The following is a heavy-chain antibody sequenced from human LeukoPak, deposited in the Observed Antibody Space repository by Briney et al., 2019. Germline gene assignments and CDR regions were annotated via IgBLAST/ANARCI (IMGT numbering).Heavy chain of an antibody. Sequence: ASVKVSCKASGGTFSSYAISWVRQAPGQGLEWMGGIIPIFGTANYAQKFQGRVTITTDESTSTAYMELSSLRSEDTAVYYCARTDCNYYYMDVWGKGTTVTVSS. D-gene: IGHD2-21*01. CDR3: ARTDCNYYYMDV. V-gene: IGHV1-69*05. J-gene: IGHJ6*03. CDR1: GGTFSSYA. CDR2: IIPIFGTA.